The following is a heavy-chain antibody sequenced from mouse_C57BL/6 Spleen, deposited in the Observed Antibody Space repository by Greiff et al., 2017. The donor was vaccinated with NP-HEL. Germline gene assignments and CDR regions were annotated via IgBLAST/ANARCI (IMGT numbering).Heavy chain of an antibody. J-gene: IGHJ3*01. Sequence: EVQGVESGGGLVKPGGSLKLSCAASGFTFSSYAMSWVRQTPEKRLEWVATISDGGSYTYYPDNVKGRFTISRDNAKNNLYLQMSHLKSEDTAMYYCARERGGYYYGSSPFAYWGQGTLVTVSA. CDR1: GFTFSSYA. V-gene: IGHV5-4*01. CDR2: ISDGGSYT. D-gene: IGHD1-1*01. CDR3: ARERGGYYYGSSPFAY.